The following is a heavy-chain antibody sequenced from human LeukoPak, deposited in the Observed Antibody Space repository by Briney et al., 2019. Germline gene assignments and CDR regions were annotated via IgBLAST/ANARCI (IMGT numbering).Heavy chain of an antibody. CDR1: GGSISSYY. V-gene: IGHV4-4*07. J-gene: IGHJ4*02. D-gene: IGHD3-22*01. CDR3: ARDRRDSSGYSYYFDY. CDR2: IYTSGST. Sequence: SETLSLTCTVSGGSISSYYWSWIRQPAGKGLEWIGRIYTSGSTNYNPSLKGRVTISVDKSKNQFSLKLSSVTAADTAVYYCARDRRDSSGYSYYFDYWGQGTLVTVSS.